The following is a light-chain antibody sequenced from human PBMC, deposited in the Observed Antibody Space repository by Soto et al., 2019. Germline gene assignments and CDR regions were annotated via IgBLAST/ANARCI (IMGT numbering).Light chain of an antibody. V-gene: IGLV2-14*01. CDR3: SSYTTSNTRQIV. J-gene: IGLJ1*01. CDR1: SSDVGGYNY. CDR2: DVS. Sequence: QSALTQPASVSGSPGQSITISCTGTSSDVGGYNYVSWYQQHPGKAPKFMIYDVSNRPSGVSNRFSGSKSDNTASLTISELQAEDEADYYCSSYTTSNTRQIVFGTGTKLTVL.